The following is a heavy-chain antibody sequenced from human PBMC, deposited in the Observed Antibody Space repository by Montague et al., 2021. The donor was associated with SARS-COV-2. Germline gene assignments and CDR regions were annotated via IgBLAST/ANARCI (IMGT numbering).Heavy chain of an antibody. V-gene: IGHV4-4*02. CDR3: ARVFSLGYSSDWRPYVFNDY. J-gene: IGHJ4*02. CDR1: GGSIRSSNW. D-gene: IGHD6-19*01. Sequence: SETLSLTCGVSGGSIRSSNWWSWVRQSPGKGLEWIGEVYHSGSTNNNPSLKSRVTISVDKSKNQFSLKLSSVTAADTAVYFCARVFSLGYSSDWRPYVFNDYWGQGTLVIVSS. CDR2: VYHSGST.